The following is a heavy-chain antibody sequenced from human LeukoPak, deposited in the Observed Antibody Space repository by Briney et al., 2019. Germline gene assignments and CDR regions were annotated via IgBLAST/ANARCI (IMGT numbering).Heavy chain of an antibody. CDR1: GFTFSSYG. CDR3: AKGELPSFDY. Sequence: PGGTLRLSCAASGFTFSSYGMSWVRQAPGKGLEWVSAISGSGGSTYYADSVKGRFTISRDNSKNTLYLQMNSLRAEDTAVYYCAKGELPSFDYWGQGTLVTVSS. CDR2: ISGSGGST. V-gene: IGHV3-23*01. J-gene: IGHJ4*02. D-gene: IGHD1-26*01.